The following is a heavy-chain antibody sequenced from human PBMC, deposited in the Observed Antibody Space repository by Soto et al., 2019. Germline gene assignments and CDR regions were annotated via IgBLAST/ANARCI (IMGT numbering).Heavy chain of an antibody. CDR1: GFIFSRYD. CDR2: ISFDGSNK. CDR3: AKPTVAAGYYAMDV. V-gene: IGHV3-30*18. D-gene: IGHD6-13*01. J-gene: IGHJ6*02. Sequence: PGGSLRLSCTASGFIFSRYDMHWVRQAPGRGLQWVAVISFDGSNKYYTDSVKGRFTISRDNSKNKVYLEMNRLRAEDTAVYYCAKPTVAAGYYAMDVWGQGTTVTVSS.